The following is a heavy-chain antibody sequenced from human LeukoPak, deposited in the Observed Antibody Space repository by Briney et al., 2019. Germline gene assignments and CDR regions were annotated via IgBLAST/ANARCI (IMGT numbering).Heavy chain of an antibody. CDR3: ARDGDLAYYYGSGSYSPPWFDP. CDR2: IYTSGST. CDR1: GGSISSYY. Sequence: SETLSLTCTVSGGSISSYYWSWIRQPAGKGLEWIGRIYTSGSTNYNPSLKSRVTMSVDTSKNLFSLKLSSVTAADTAVYYCARDGDLAYYYGSGSYSPPWFDPWGQGTLVTVSS. V-gene: IGHV4-4*07. D-gene: IGHD3-10*01. J-gene: IGHJ5*02.